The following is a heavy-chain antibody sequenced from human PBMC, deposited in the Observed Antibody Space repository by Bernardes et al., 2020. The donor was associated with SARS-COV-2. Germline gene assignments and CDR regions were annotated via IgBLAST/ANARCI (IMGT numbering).Heavy chain of an antibody. Sequence: VGSLSLSCAASEFTFSSYWMHWVRQAPGKGLVWVSRINGDGSSTTYADSVKGRFTISRDSAKNTLYLQMNSLRAEDTAVYFCASLSTGTNSFDSWGQGTLVTVSS. CDR1: EFTFSSYW. D-gene: IGHD1-1*01. CDR3: ASLSTGTNSFDS. CDR2: INGDGSST. V-gene: IGHV3-74*01. J-gene: IGHJ4*02.